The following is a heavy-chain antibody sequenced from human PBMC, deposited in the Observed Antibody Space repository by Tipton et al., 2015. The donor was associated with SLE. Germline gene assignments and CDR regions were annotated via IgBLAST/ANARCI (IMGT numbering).Heavy chain of an antibody. CDR1: ADSFSTYF. CDR2: IYYRGST. J-gene: IGHJ5*02. CDR3: ARGREPALGWFDP. Sequence: TLSLPCTVSADSFSTYFWNWIRQPPGKGLEWIGYIYYRGSTNYNPTLRSRVTISVDTSKNQFSLKLSPVTAADTAVYYCARGREPALGWFDPWGQGTLVTVSS. D-gene: IGHD3-10*01. V-gene: IGHV4-59*01.